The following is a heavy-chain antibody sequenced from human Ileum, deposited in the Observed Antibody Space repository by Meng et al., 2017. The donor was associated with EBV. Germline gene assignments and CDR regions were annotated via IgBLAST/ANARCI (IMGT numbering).Heavy chain of an antibody. V-gene: IGHV1-69*06. CDR2: IIPIFGTA. CDR1: GGTFSSYA. D-gene: IGHD4-23*01. CDR3: ARAVPSGGNSFDY. J-gene: IGHJ4*02. Sequence: VQLVQSGEEVTPPGSSVKVSCTASGGTFSSYAISWVRPAPGQGLEWMGGIIPIFGTANYAQKFQGRVTITADKSTSTAYMELSSLRSEDTAVYYCARAVPSGGNSFDYWGQGTLVTVSS.